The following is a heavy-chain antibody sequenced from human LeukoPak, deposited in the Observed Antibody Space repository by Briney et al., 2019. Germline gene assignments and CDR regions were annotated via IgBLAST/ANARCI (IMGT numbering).Heavy chain of an antibody. CDR2: ISKSGGII. CDR1: GGSITSGDCY. D-gene: IGHD3-22*01. V-gene: IGHV3-11*04. CDR3: ARSSGDYRPFDS. J-gene: IGHJ4*02. Sequence: PSETLSLTCTVSGGSITSGDCYWSWIRQPPGKGLEWVSHISKSGGIIYADSVKGRFTISRDNAKNSQYLQMTSLRAEDTAVYYCARSSGDYRPFDSWGQGTLVTVSS.